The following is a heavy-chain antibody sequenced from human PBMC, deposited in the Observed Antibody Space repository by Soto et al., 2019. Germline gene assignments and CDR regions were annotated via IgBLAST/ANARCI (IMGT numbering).Heavy chain of an antibody. CDR1: GFIFSEYA. Sequence: EVHVLESGGGLVQPGGSLRLSCVASGFIFSEYAMTWIRQAPGKGLEWVAGIIKSGGETYYTDSVKGRFTVSGDNSKKLLYVKMDSLGAAATAFYYVAREDGGSPFDPWGQETLAIVSS. J-gene: IGHJ5*02. V-gene: IGHV3-23*01. CDR2: IIKSGGET. D-gene: IGHD1-26*01. CDR3: AREDGGSPFDP.